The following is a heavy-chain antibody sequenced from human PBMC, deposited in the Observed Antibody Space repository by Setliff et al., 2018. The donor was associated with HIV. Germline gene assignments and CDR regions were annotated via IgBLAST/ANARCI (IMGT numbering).Heavy chain of an antibody. CDR2: IKQDGSEK. D-gene: IGHD2-8*01. Sequence: LRLSCTASEFTFSRYWMSWVRQAPGKGLEWVANIKQDGSEKYYVDSVKGRFTISRDNAKNSLYLQMDSLRAEDTAVYYCAREMGVSPISISHYRYYMDVWGNGTTVTVSS. CDR1: EFTFSRYW. V-gene: IGHV3-7*01. CDR3: AREMGVSPISISHYRYYMDV. J-gene: IGHJ6*03.